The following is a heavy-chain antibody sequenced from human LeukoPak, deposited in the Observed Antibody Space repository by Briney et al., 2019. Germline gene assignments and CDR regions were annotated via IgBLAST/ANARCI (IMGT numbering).Heavy chain of an antibody. CDR2: INGNGVT. V-gene: IGHV4-4*07. Sequence: SETLSLTCTVSGGSIGFHFWSWIRQSAGKGLEWIGRINGNGVTNYNPSLKSRVTMSVDTSKSQFSLNLRSVTAADTSVYYCVRDELRTTYRFSRDPWGQGILVTV. CDR3: VRDELRTTYRFSRDP. D-gene: IGHD3-16*02. CDR1: GGSIGFHF. J-gene: IGHJ5*02.